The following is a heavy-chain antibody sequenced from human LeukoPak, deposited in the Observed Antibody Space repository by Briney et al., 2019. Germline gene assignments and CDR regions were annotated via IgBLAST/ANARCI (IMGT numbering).Heavy chain of an antibody. CDR3: ARDYDSSGYYSYYFDY. Sequence: SVKVSCKASGGTFSSYAISWVRQAPGQGLEWMGGIIPIFGTANYAQKFQGRVTMTRDTSTSTVYMELSSLRSEDTAVYYCARDYDSSGYYSYYFDYWGQGTLVTVSS. CDR2: IIPIFGTA. J-gene: IGHJ4*02. D-gene: IGHD3-22*01. V-gene: IGHV1-69*05. CDR1: GGTFSSYA.